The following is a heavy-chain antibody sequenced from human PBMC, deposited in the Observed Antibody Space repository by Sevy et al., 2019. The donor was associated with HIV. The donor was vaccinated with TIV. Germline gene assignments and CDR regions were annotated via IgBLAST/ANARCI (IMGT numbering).Heavy chain of an antibody. D-gene: IGHD6-6*01. CDR2: IWYDGSNT. CDR3: ARGIAALPGYYYGMDV. J-gene: IGHJ6*02. CDR1: GFTFSSYG. Sequence: GGSLRLSCAASGFTFSSYGMHWVRQAPGKGLEWVALIWYDGSNTYYADSVKGRFSISRDNSKNTLYLQMNSLRAEDTAVYYCARGIAALPGYYYGMDVWGQGTTVTVSS. V-gene: IGHV3-33*08.